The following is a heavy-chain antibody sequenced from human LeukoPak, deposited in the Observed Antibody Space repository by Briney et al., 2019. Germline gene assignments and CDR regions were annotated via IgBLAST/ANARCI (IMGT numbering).Heavy chain of an antibody. CDR1: GFTFSSYA. Sequence: GGSLRLSCAASGFTFSSYAMSWVRQAPGKGLEWVSAISGSGGSTYYADSVKGRFTISRDNSKNTLYLQMNSLRAEDTAVYYCAKDPRPGYFDWLLLDYWGQGTLVTVSP. D-gene: IGHD3-9*01. CDR3: AKDPRPGYFDWLLLDY. CDR2: ISGSGGST. J-gene: IGHJ4*02. V-gene: IGHV3-23*01.